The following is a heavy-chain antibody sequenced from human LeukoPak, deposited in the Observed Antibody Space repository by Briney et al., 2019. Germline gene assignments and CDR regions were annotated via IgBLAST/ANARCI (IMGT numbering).Heavy chain of an antibody. Sequence: GGSLRLSCVDSGFTFTNAWMSWVRQAPGKGLEWIGRIKSKTDGETTNYAEPVRGRFTISRDDSKSAVYLQMNSLKIEDTAVYYCTTDLGTYYHGSQRLIPIDYWGQGTLVTVST. CDR2: IKSKTDGETT. J-gene: IGHJ4*02. CDR3: TTDLGTYYHGSQRLIPIDY. CDR1: GFTFTNAW. V-gene: IGHV3-15*01. D-gene: IGHD3-10*01.